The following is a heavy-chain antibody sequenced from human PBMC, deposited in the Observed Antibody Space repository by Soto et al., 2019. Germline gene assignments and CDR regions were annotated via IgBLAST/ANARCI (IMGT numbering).Heavy chain of an antibody. J-gene: IGHJ6*02. CDR1: AFTFSSFE. V-gene: IGHV3-48*03. D-gene: IGHD3-3*01. Sequence: PGGSLRLSCAASAFTFSSFEVNWVRQAPGKGLEWVSYISSSGSTIYYADSVKGRFTISRDNAKNSVYLQMDSLRAEDTAVYYCARVSSPRFLEWSDAMDVWGQGTTVTVS. CDR2: ISSSGSTI. CDR3: ARVSSPRFLEWSDAMDV.